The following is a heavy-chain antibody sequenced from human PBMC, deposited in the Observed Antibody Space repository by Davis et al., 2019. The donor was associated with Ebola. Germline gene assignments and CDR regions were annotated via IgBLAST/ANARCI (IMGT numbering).Heavy chain of an antibody. CDR3: AREIYYGSGSYYGMDV. Sequence: GESLKISCAASGFTFSSYGMHWVRQAPGKGLEWVAVIWYDGSNKYYADSVKGRFTISRDNSKNTLYLQMNSLRAEDTAVYYCAREIYYGSGSYYGMDVWGQGTTVTVSS. J-gene: IGHJ6*02. CDR1: GFTFSSYG. CDR2: IWYDGSNK. D-gene: IGHD3-10*01. V-gene: IGHV3-33*01.